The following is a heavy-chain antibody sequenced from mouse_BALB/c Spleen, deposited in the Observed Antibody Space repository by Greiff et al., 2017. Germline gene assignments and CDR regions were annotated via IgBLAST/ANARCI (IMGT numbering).Heavy chain of an antibody. CDR2: IRSKSNNYAT. CDR1: GFTFNTNA. CDR3: VDLGFAY. J-gene: IGHJ3*01. V-gene: IGHV10S3*01. Sequence: EVQLVETGGGLVQPKGSLKLSCAASGFTFNTNAMNWVRQAPGKGLEWVARIRSKSNNYATYYADSVKDRFTISRDDSQSMLYLQMNNLKTEDTAMYYCVDLGFAYWGQGTLVTVSA.